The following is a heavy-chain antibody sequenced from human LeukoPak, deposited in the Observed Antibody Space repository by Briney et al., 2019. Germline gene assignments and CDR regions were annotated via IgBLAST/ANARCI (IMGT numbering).Heavy chain of an antibody. CDR3: ARVGYGDRNYYYYYGMDV. V-gene: IGHV1-46*01. Sequence: EASVKVSCKASGYTFTSYYMHWVRQAPGHGLEWMGIINPSGGSTSYAQKFQGRVTMTRDTSTSTVYMELSSLRSEDTAVYYCARVGYGDRNYYYYYGMDVWGQGTTVTVSS. CDR1: GYTFTSYY. J-gene: IGHJ6*02. CDR2: INPSGGST. D-gene: IGHD4-17*01.